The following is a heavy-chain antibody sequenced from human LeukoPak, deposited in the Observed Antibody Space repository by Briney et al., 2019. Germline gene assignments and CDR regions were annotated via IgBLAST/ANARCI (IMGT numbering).Heavy chain of an antibody. CDR1: GGSISSYY. V-gene: IGHV4-4*09. CDR3: ARHEGVVAAAGTDWFDP. Sequence: SETLSLTCTVSGGSISSYYWSWIRQPPGKGLEWIGYIYTSGSTNYNPSLKSRVTISVDTSKNQFSLKLSSVTAADTAVYYCARHEGVVAAAGTDWFDPWGQGTLVTVSS. CDR2: IYTSGST. D-gene: IGHD6-13*01. J-gene: IGHJ5*02.